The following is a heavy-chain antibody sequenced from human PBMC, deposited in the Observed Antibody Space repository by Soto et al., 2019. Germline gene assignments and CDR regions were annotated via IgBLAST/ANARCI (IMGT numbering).Heavy chain of an antibody. CDR3: ARVGYSSSTDDAFDI. D-gene: IGHD6-6*01. Sequence: SETLSLTCTVSGGSISSYYWSWIRQPPGKGLEWIGYIYYSGSTNYNPSLKSRVTISVDTSKNQFSLKLSSVTAADTAVYYCARVGYSSSTDDAFDIWGQGTMVTVS. CDR2: IYYSGST. J-gene: IGHJ3*02. CDR1: GGSISSYY. V-gene: IGHV4-59*08.